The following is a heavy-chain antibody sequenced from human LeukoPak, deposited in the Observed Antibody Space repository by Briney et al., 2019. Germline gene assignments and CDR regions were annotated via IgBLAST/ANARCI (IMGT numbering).Heavy chain of an antibody. CDR2: IHPSGST. J-gene: IGHJ4*02. D-gene: IGHD5-24*01. Sequence: SETLSLTCAVYGGSFSAYYRSWIRQPPGKGLEWIGEIHPSGSTNYNPSLESRITISPDTSKNQFSLNMRSVTAADTAVYFCARGTDAYKTGNYWGQGTLVTVSS. CDR1: GGSFSAYY. CDR3: ARGTDAYKTGNY. V-gene: IGHV4-34*01.